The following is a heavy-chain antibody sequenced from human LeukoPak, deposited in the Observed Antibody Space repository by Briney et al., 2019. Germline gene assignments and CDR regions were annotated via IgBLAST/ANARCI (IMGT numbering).Heavy chain of an antibody. D-gene: IGHD4-11*01. V-gene: IGHV4-59*01. J-gene: IGHJ2*01. CDR3: ARGDSDYVNWYFDL. CDR2: IYYSGST. Sequence: SETLSLTCTVSGGSISSYYWSWIRQPPGKGLEWIGYIYYSGSTNYNPSLKSRVTISVDTSKNQFSLKLSSVTAADTAVYYCARGDSDYVNWYFDLWGRGTLVTVSS. CDR1: GGSISSYY.